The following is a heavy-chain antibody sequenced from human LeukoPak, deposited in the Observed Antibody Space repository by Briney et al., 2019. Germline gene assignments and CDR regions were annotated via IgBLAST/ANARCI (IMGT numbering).Heavy chain of an antibody. CDR3: GKEGRGMGAATIDY. D-gene: IGHD1-26*01. V-gene: IGHV3-21*04. Sequence: GGSLRLSCAASGFTFSSYSMNWVRQAPGKGLEWVSSISSSSSYIYYADSVGRFSISRDNSKNTLYLQMTSLRAEDTVVYYCGKEGRGMGAATIDYWGQGTLVTVSS. CDR1: GFTFSSYS. CDR2: ISSSSSYI. J-gene: IGHJ4*02.